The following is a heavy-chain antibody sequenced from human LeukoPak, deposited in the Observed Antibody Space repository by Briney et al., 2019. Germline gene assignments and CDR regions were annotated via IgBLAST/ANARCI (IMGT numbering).Heavy chain of an antibody. CDR2: ISGSGGST. V-gene: IGHV3-23*01. CDR3: AKDYSSGYYNGFDP. CDR1: GFTFSSYA. Sequence: PGGSLRLSCAASGFTFSSYAMSWVRQAPGKGLEWVSAISGSGGSTYYADSVKGRFTIPRDNSKNTLYLQMNSLRAEDTAVYYCAKDYSSGYYNGFDPWGQGTLVTVSS. J-gene: IGHJ5*02. D-gene: IGHD3-22*01.